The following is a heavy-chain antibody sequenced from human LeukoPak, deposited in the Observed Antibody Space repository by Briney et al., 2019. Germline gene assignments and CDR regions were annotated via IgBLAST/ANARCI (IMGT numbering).Heavy chain of an antibody. CDR3: AKDLLRYFDWLLPDY. CDR1: GLTFSSYW. V-gene: IGHV3-30*18. D-gene: IGHD3-9*01. CDR2: ISYDGSNK. Sequence: GGSLRLSCAASGLTFSSYWMSWVRQAPGKGLEWVAVISYDGSNKYYADSVKGRFTISRDNSKNTLYLQMNSLRAEDTAVYYCAKDLLRYFDWLLPDYWGQGTLVTVSS. J-gene: IGHJ4*02.